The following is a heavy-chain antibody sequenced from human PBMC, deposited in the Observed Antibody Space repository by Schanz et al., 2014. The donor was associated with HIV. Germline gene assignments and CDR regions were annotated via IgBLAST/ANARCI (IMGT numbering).Heavy chain of an antibody. D-gene: IGHD3-10*01. J-gene: IGHJ4*02. V-gene: IGHV3-30*03. CDR3: ARGFQGFDY. Sequence: QVQLVESGGGVVRPGKSLRLSCEASGFTFSNYGMHWVRQAPGKGLEWVAVISYDGRNKKYGESVKGRFTISRDNSKNTLYLQMNSLRAEDTSVYYCARGFQGFDYWGQGTLVTVSS. CDR2: ISYDGRNK. CDR1: GFTFSNYG.